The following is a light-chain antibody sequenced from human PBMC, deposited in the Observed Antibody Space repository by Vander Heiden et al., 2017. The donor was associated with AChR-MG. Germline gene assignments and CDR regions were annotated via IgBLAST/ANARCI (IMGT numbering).Light chain of an antibody. Sequence: QAGLTQARSVSKALGQTGTFTGTGNNNNVGNEGAGEMQHHQGHPPKLLSHRNKTPPSVISGSFSASWSGNTASLTIARLQPEDDADYYCSAWDSSLSAALFGGGTKLTGL. J-gene: IGLJ2*01. CDR3: SAWDSSLSAAL. V-gene: IGLV10-54*01. CDR1: NNNVGNEG. CDR2: RNK.